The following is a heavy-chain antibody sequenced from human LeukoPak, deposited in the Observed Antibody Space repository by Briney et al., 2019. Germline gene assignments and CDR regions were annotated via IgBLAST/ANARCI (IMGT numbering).Heavy chain of an antibody. CDR2: IIPIFGTA. D-gene: IGHD3-22*01. V-gene: IGHV1-69*01. CDR1: GGTFSSYA. CDR3: ARKGGYDSSGYYLCDY. Sequence: ASVKVSCKASGGTFSSYAISWVRQAPGQGLEWMGGIIPIFGTANYAQKFQGRVTITADEPTSTAYMELSSLRSEDTAVCYCARKGGYDSSGYYLCDYWGQGTLVTVSS. J-gene: IGHJ4*02.